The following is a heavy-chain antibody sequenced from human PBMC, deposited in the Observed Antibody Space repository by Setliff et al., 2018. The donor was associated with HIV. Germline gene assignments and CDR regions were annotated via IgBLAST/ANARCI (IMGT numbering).Heavy chain of an antibody. Sequence: ASVKVSCKASADTFTNCLINWVRQAPGQGLEWMGWINTDSGTPTYAQAFTGRFVFSLDTSVSTAFLQITSLKAEDTAVYYCAKEQGTIFGVIKAHFDYWGQGALVTVSS. D-gene: IGHD3-3*01. CDR1: ADTFTNCL. CDR3: AKEQGTIFGVIKAHFDY. V-gene: IGHV7-4-1*02. J-gene: IGHJ4*02. CDR2: INTDSGTP.